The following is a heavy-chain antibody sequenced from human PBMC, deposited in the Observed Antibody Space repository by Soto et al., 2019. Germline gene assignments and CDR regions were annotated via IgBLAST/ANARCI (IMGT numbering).Heavy chain of an antibody. V-gene: IGHV3-11*01. CDR2: ISGSGSTI. CDR1: GFSFSDHH. J-gene: IGHJ4*02. D-gene: IGHD3-3*01. Sequence: QVQLVESGGGLVKPGGSLRLSCAASGFSFSDHHMTWIRQAPGKGLEWVSYISGSGSTIHYAHSVKGRFTVSRDNAKNSVYLQMNSLRAEDTAVYFCAGDVHYYTSDYWGQGTLVTVTS. CDR3: AGDVHYYTSDY.